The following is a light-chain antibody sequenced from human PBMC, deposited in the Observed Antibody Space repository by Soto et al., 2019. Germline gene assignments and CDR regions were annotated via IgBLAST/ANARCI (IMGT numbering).Light chain of an antibody. CDR1: QSLLHSDGHSY. CDR2: LAS. V-gene: IGKV2-28*01. CDR3: MQALHSPPA. J-gene: IGKJ4*01. Sequence: EIVVTQSPLSLPVTPGEPASISCRSSQSLLHSDGHSYLDWYLQKPGQSPQLLIYLASNRASGVPDRFSGRGSGTDFTLKISRVEAEDLGVYFCMQALHSPPAFGGGTKVEIK.